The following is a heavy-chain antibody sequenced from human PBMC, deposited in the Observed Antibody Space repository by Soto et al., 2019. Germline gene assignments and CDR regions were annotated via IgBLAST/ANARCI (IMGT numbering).Heavy chain of an antibody. D-gene: IGHD4-17*01. CDR2: IRSKANSYAT. CDR1: GFTFSGSA. V-gene: IGHV3-73*01. J-gene: IGHJ4*02. CDR3: TRQRAGMTTVTYYFDY. Sequence: GGSLRLSCAASGFTFSGSAMHWVRQASGKGLEWVGRIRSKANSYATAYAASVKGRFTISRDDSKNTAYLQMNSLKTEDTAVYYCTRQRAGMTTVTYYFDYWGQGTLVTVSS.